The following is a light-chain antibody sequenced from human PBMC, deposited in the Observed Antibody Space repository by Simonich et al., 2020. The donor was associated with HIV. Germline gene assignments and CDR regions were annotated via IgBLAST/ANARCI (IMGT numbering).Light chain of an antibody. CDR3: QQYNNWPSPFT. Sequence: EIVMTQSPATLSVSPGERPTLSCRVSQSFSSNLAWYQQKPGQAPRLLIYGSSNRATGIPARFSGSWSGSQFTLTISSMQSGDFAVYYCQQYNNWPSPFTFGPGTKVDIK. CDR1: QSFSSN. V-gene: IGKV3-15*01. CDR2: GSS. J-gene: IGKJ3*01.